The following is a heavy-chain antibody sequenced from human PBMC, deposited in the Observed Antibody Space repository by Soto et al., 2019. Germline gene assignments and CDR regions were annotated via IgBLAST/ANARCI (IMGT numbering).Heavy chain of an antibody. CDR1: GGTFSSYA. J-gene: IGHJ4*02. V-gene: IGHV1-69*13. CDR3: AGRDYDILTGYFNY. CDR2: IIPIFGTA. Sequence: SVKVSCKASGGTFSSYAISWVRQAPGQGLEWMGGIIPIFGTANYAQKFQGRVTITADESTSTAYMELSSLRSEDTAVYYCAGRDYDILTGYFNYWGQGTLVTVSS. D-gene: IGHD3-9*01.